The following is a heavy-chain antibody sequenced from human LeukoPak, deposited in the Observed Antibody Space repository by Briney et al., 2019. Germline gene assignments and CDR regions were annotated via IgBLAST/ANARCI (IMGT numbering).Heavy chain of an antibody. CDR2: LYYSGST. V-gene: IGHV4-39*07. D-gene: IGHD1-1*01. Sequence: PSETLSLTCTVSDASIRSGSYYWGWIRQPPGKGLEWIGSLYYSGSTHYSPSLKSRLTISVDTSKNQFSLKLTSVTAADTAVYYCAGLERVGSFEYWGQGTLAIVSS. CDR3: AGLERVGSFEY. CDR1: DASIRSGSYY. J-gene: IGHJ4*02.